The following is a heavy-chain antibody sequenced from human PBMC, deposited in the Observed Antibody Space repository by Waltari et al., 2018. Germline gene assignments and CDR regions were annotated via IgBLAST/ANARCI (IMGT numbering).Heavy chain of an antibody. Sequence: EVQMVESGGGSVKPGDSLRLCCVASGFGFTAAWLTWVRQAPGKGLEWVGRIKSQNDGATTDFAASVRGRFSISRDDSQNMVFLQMNSLRVEDTALYYCTTLDAPWGGWGHGTLVTVSS. CDR2: IKSQNDGATT. J-gene: IGHJ4*01. D-gene: IGHD7-27*01. CDR1: GFGFTAAW. CDR3: TTLDAPWGG. V-gene: IGHV3-15*01.